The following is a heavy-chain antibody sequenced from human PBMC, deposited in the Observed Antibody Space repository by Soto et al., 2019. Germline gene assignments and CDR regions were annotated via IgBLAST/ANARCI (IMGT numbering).Heavy chain of an antibody. D-gene: IGHD6-13*01. CDR1: GYTFTSYG. J-gene: IGHJ4*02. CDR2: ISAYNGNT. Sequence: ASVKVSCKASGYTFTSYGISWVRQAPGQGLEWMGWISAYNGNTNYAQKLQGRVTMTPDTSTNTAYMELRNLRSDDTAVYYCARVIAAATDFDYSGQGTLVFVTS. CDR3: ARVIAAATDFDY. V-gene: IGHV1-18*01.